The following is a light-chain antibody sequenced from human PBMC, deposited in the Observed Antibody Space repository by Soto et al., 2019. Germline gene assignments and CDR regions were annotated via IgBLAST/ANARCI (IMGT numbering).Light chain of an antibody. V-gene: IGLV2-23*02. CDR3: CSYGGSSTLV. Sequence: QSALTQPASVSGSPGQSITISCTGTSSDVGSYKLVSWYQHHPGKAPKVLIYEVSKRPSGVSDHFSGSKSGHTASLTISGLQAEDEVDYYCCSYGGSSTLVFGGGTQLTVL. J-gene: IGLJ3*02. CDR1: SSDVGSYKL. CDR2: EVS.